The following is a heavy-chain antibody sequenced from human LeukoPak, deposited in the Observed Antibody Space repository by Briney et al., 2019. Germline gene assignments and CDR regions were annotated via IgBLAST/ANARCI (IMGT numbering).Heavy chain of an antibody. V-gene: IGHV3-23*01. J-gene: IGHJ4*02. D-gene: IGHD2-2*01. CDR1: GFTFSSYA. CDR2: ISGSGGST. Sequence: GGSLRLSCAASGFTFSSYAMSWVRQAPGKGLEWVSAISGSGGSTYYADSVKGRLTISRDNSRNTLYLQMNSLRAEDTAIYYCGKDRSQYDYWGQGTLVTVSS. CDR3: GKDRSQYDY.